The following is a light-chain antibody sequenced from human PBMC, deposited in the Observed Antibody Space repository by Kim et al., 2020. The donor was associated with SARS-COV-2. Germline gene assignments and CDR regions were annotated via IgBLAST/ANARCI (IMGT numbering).Light chain of an antibody. CDR3: NSRDSSGNHWV. CDR1: SLRSYY. V-gene: IGLV3-19*01. J-gene: IGLJ3*02. Sequence: ALGQIVRITCQGDSLRSYYASWYQQKPGQDHVLVIYGKNNRPSGIPDRFSGSSSGNTASLTITGAQAEDEADYYCNSRDSSGNHWVFGGGTQLTVL. CDR2: GKN.